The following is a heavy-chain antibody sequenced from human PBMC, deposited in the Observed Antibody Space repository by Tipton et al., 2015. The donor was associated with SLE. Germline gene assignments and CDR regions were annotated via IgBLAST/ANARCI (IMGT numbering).Heavy chain of an antibody. CDR3: AREGTRGGNWFDP. CDR1: GYSISSSYY. D-gene: IGHD1-26*01. Sequence: TLSLTCAVSGYSISSSYYWGWIRQPPGKGLEWIGSIYQSGMTYYHSSLKSRVTISVDTSKNQFSLKLSSVTAADTAVYYCAREGTRGGNWFDPWGQGTLVTVSS. CDR2: IYQSGMT. J-gene: IGHJ5*02. V-gene: IGHV4-38-2*02.